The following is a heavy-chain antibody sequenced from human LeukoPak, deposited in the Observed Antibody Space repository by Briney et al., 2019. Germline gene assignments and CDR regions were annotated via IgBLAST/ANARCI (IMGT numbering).Heavy chain of an antibody. Sequence: GGSLRLSCSASGFTFSTYSMHWVRQAPGKGLQYVSAISANGGDTYYADSVEGRFTISRDNSKNTLYLQMSSLRAEDTAVYYCVKERPYGISWFDPWGQGTLVTVSS. V-gene: IGHV3-64D*06. D-gene: IGHD1-14*01. CDR2: ISANGGDT. CDR3: VKERPYGISWFDP. CDR1: GFTFSTYS. J-gene: IGHJ5*02.